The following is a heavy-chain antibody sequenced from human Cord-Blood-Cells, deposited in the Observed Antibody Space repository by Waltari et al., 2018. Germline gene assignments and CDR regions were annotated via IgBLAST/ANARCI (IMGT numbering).Heavy chain of an antibody. V-gene: IGHV1-69*12. CDR2: IIPIFGTA. Sequence: QVQLVQSGAEVKKPGSSVKVSCKASGGPFSSYAISWVRQATGQGLEWMGGIIPIFGTANYAQKFQGRVTITADESTSTAYMELSSLRSEDTAVYYCASGGGGASSYYYYGMDVWGQGTTVTVSS. CDR1: GGPFSSYA. J-gene: IGHJ6*02. CDR3: ASGGGGASSYYYYGMDV. D-gene: IGHD1-26*01.